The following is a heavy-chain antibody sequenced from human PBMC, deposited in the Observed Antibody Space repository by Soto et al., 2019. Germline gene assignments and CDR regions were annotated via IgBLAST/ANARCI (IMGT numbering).Heavy chain of an antibody. CDR3: ERRTGTPLGNSFDY. V-gene: IGHV4-34*01. Sequence: SETLSLTSAVSGGSISSGGYYWSWIRQPPGKGLEWIGEINHSGSTNYNPSLKSRVTISVDTSKNQFSLKLSSVTAADTAVYYCERRTGTPLGNSFDYWGQGTLVTVS. CDR1: GGSISSGGYY. D-gene: IGHD3-10*01. J-gene: IGHJ4*02. CDR2: INHSGST.